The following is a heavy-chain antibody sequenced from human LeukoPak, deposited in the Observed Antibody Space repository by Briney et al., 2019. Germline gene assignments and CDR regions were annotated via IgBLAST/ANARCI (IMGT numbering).Heavy chain of an antibody. CDR2: ITDSGNTI. J-gene: IGHJ4*02. D-gene: IGHD1-26*01. V-gene: IGHV3-48*03. CDR1: GFTFSNYE. Sequence: GESLRLSCSASGFTFSNYEMNWVRQAPGKGLEWVSYITDSGNTIYYADSVKGRFTISRDNAKNSLFLQMNSLRAEDTAVYYCARDKIVGATHFDHWGQGTLVTVSS. CDR3: ARDKIVGATHFDH.